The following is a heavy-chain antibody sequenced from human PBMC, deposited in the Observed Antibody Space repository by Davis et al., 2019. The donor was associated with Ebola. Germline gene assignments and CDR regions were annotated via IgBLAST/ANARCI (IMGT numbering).Heavy chain of an antibody. J-gene: IGHJ4*02. CDR1: GYTLSELS. CDR3: AAYDSSGWYFDH. Sequence: SCKVSGYTLSELSIHWVRQAPGKGLEWVAVISYDGSNKYYADSVKGRFTISRDNSKNTLYLQMDSLRAEDTAVYYCAAYDSSGWYFDHWGQGTLVTVSS. D-gene: IGHD6-19*01. V-gene: IGHV3-33*05. CDR2: ISYDGSNK.